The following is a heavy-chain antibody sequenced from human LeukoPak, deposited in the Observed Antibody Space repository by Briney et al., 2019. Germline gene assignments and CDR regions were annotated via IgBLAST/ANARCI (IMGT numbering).Heavy chain of an antibody. Sequence: GGSLRLSCAASGFTFSDYYMSWIRQAPGKGLEWGSYISSSGSTIYYADSVKGRVTISRDNAKNSLYLQMNSLRAEDTAVYYCAKDLLRWAFDYWGQGTLVTVSS. J-gene: IGHJ4*02. V-gene: IGHV3-11*01. D-gene: IGHD2-15*01. CDR2: ISSSGSTI. CDR1: GFTFSDYY. CDR3: AKDLLRWAFDY.